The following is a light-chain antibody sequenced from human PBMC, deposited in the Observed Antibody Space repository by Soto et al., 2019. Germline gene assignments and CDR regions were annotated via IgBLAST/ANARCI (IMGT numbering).Light chain of an antibody. CDR1: QTISSW. J-gene: IGKJ1*01. V-gene: IGKV1-5*03. Sequence: DIQMTQSPSTLSASVGDRVTITCRASQTISSWLAWYRQKPGKAPNLLIYKASSLQSGVPSRFSGSGSGTEFTLTISSLQPDDFATYYCQQYNSYPWTFGRGTKVEIK. CDR3: QQYNSYPWT. CDR2: KAS.